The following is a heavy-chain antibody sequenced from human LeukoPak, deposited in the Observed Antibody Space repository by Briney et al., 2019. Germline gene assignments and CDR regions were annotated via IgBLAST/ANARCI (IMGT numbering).Heavy chain of an antibody. CDR3: ATFSSGWLYGMDV. Sequence: GESLKISCKGSGYSFTSYWISWVRQMPGKGLEWMGRIDPSDSCTNYSPSFQGHVTISADKSISTAYLQWSSLKASDTAMYYYATFSSGWLYGMDVWGKGTTVTVSS. CDR1: GYSFTSYW. CDR2: IDPSDSCT. D-gene: IGHD6-19*01. J-gene: IGHJ6*04. V-gene: IGHV5-10-1*01.